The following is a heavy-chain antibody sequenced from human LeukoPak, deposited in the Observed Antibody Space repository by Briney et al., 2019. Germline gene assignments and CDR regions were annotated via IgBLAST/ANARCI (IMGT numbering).Heavy chain of an antibody. CDR2: INPNSGGT. Sequence: ASAKVSCKASGYTFTAYYMHWVRQAPGQGLEWMGWINPNSGGTKYAQKFQGWVTMTRDTSISTAYMELSRLRSDDTAVYYCARDLSIAAAGIVTIDYWGQGTLVTVSS. J-gene: IGHJ4*02. CDR1: GYTFTAYY. D-gene: IGHD6-13*01. V-gene: IGHV1-2*04. CDR3: ARDLSIAAAGIVTIDY.